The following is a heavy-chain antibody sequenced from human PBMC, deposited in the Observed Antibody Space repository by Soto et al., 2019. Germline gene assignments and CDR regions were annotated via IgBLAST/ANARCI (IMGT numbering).Heavy chain of an antibody. V-gene: IGHV3-7*01. CDR2: IKQDGSEK. D-gene: IGHD3-10*01. CDR1: GFTFSNYW. CDR3: ASGLWTFQH. J-gene: IGHJ1*01. Sequence: EVQLVESGGGLVQPGGSLRLSCAASGFTFSNYWMSWVRQAPGKGLEWVANIKQDGSEKYYVDSVKGRFTISRDNAKNSLYLQMNSLGVEDTAVYFCASGLWTFQHWGQGTLVTVSS.